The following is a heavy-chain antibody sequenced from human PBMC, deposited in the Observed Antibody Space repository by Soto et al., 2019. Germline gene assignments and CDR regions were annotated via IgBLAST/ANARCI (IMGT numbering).Heavy chain of an antibody. Sequence: PSETLSLTCSVSGGSISGSYWSWIRQSPGKGLEWLGYVYYTGSTNYNPSLKSRVTISVDTSKNQFSLKLSSVTAADTAVYYCARQNWNYAGGMDVWGQGTTVTVSS. D-gene: IGHD1-7*01. J-gene: IGHJ6*02. V-gene: IGHV4-59*08. CDR3: ARQNWNYAGGMDV. CDR1: GGSISGSY. CDR2: VYYTGST.